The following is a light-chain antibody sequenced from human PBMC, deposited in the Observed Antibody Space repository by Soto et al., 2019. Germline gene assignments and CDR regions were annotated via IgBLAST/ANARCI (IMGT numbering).Light chain of an antibody. Sequence: DIVMTQSPDSLAVSLGERATINCKSSQTFLDSSNNKNYLAWYQQKPEQPPKLLLYRASTRESGVPDRYSGSGSGKDFTPTISSLQAEDEAVYYCQQYYSTPVTFGGGTKVEI. CDR2: RAS. CDR3: QQYYSTPVT. V-gene: IGKV4-1*01. CDR1: QTFLDSSNNKNY. J-gene: IGKJ4*01.